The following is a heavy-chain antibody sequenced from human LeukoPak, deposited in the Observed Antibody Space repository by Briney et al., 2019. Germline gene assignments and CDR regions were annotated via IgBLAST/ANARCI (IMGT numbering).Heavy chain of an antibody. CDR1: GGSISSGDYY. V-gene: IGHV4-61*08. CDR3: ARDGVGNWFDP. Sequence: SETLSLTCTVSGGSISSGDYYWSWIRQPPGKGLEWIGYIYYSGSTNYNPSLKSRVTISVDTSKNQFSLKLSSVTAADTAVYYCARDGVGNWFDPWGQGTLVTVSS. J-gene: IGHJ5*02. CDR2: IYYSGST. D-gene: IGHD1-26*01.